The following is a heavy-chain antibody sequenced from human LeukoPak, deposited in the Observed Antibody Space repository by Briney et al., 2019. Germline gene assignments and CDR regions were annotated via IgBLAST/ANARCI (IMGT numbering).Heavy chain of an antibody. Sequence: SETLSLTCTVSGVSVTHGLSFWSWIRQHPGKGLEWIGYLYESGSTYLNPSLESRVSMSLDTSQNQFSLRLRSVTAADTALYYCARLHGDYASGTPPSDYWGQGVLVTVSS. D-gene: IGHD3-10*01. J-gene: IGHJ4*02. CDR2: LYESGST. CDR1: GVSVTHGLSF. V-gene: IGHV4-31*03. CDR3: ARLHGDYASGTPPSDY.